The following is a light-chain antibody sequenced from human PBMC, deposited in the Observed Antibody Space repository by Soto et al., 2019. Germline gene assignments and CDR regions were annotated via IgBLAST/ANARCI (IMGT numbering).Light chain of an antibody. CDR2: KAS. V-gene: IGKV1-5*03. Sequence: DIQMTQSPSTLSASVGDRVTITCRASQTISSWLAWYQQRPGKAPKLLIYKASSLESGVPSRFSGSGSGTEFTLTISSLQPDDFATYHCQQYNSNPLTFGGGTKVELK. CDR3: QQYNSNPLT. J-gene: IGKJ4*02. CDR1: QTISSW.